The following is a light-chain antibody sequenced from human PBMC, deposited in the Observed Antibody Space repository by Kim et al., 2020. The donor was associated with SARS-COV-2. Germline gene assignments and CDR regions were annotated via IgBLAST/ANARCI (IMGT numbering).Light chain of an antibody. CDR1: SSDVGGYNS. Sequence: QSALTQPASVSGSPGQSITISCTGTSSDVGGYNSVSWYQQHPGKAPKLMIYEVTNRPSGVSHRFSGSKSGNTASLTISGLQAEDEADYYCSSYTSSSTTVVFGSGTQLTVL. V-gene: IGLV2-14*01. J-gene: IGLJ2*01. CDR2: EVT. CDR3: SSYTSSSTTVV.